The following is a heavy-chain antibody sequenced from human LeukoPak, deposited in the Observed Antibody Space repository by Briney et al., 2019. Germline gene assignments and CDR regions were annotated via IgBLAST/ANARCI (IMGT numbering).Heavy chain of an antibody. V-gene: IGHV4-59*01. J-gene: IGHJ4*02. CDR2: IYYSGST. CDR1: GGSISSYY. Sequence: SETLSLTCTVSGGSISSYYWSWIRQPPGKGLEWIGYIYYSGSTNYNPSLKSRVTISVDTSKNQFSLKLSSVTAADTAVYYCARGTIFGVVIIRYYFDYWGQGTLVTVSS. CDR3: ARGTIFGVVIIRYYFDY. D-gene: IGHD3-3*01.